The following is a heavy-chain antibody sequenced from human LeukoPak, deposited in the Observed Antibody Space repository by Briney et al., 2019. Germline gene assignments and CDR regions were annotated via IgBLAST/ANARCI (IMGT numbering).Heavy chain of an antibody. V-gene: IGHV1-69*05. Sequence: SVKVSCKASGGTFSSYAVSWVRQAPGQGLEWMGGIIPIFGTANYAQKFQGRVTMTTDTSTSTAYMELRSLRSGDTAVYYCARDSVAAAGTGYYYYGMDVWGQGTTVTVSS. CDR3: ARDSVAAAGTGYYYYGMDV. D-gene: IGHD6-13*01. CDR2: IIPIFGTA. J-gene: IGHJ6*02. CDR1: GGTFSSYA.